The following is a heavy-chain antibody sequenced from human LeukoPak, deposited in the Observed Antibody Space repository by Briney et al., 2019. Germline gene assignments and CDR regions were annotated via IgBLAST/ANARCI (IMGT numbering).Heavy chain of an antibody. CDR1: GFTFSNYA. J-gene: IGHJ3*02. D-gene: IGHD3-22*01. CDR2: IRYDGSSK. CDR3: AVLDYYDSSGYYYPAFDI. V-gene: IGHV3-30*02. Sequence: GGSLRLSCAASGFTFSNYAMHWVRQAPGKGLEWLAYIRYDGSSKYYADFVKGRFTISRDNSKNTLYLQMNSLRAEDTAVYYCAVLDYYDSSGYYYPAFDIWGQGTMVTVSS.